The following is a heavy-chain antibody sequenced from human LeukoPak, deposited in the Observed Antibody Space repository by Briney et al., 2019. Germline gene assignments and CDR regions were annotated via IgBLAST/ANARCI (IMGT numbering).Heavy chain of an antibody. CDR1: GGSISGSSYY. Sequence: PSETLSLTCTVSGGSISGSSYYWGWIRQPPGKGLEWIGSIYYSGSTYYNPSLKSRVTISVDTSKNQFSLKLSSVTAADTAVYYCARHGGWQLGHFDYWGQGTLVTVSS. J-gene: IGHJ4*02. D-gene: IGHD6-6*01. CDR2: IYYSGST. V-gene: IGHV4-39*01. CDR3: ARHGGWQLGHFDY.